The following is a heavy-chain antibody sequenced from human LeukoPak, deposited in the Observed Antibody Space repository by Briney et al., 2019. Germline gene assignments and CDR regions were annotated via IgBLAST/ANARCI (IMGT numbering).Heavy chain of an antibody. J-gene: IGHJ4*02. CDR3: ARDTYYYDSSGYSLDY. Sequence: PSETLSLTCTVSGGSISSSSYYWGWIRQPPGKGLEWIGSIYYSGSTYYNPSLKSRVTISVDTSKNQFSLKLSSVTAADTAVYYCARDTYYYDSSGYSLDYWGQGTLVTVSS. CDR1: GGSISSSSYY. D-gene: IGHD3-22*01. V-gene: IGHV4-39*07. CDR2: IYYSGST.